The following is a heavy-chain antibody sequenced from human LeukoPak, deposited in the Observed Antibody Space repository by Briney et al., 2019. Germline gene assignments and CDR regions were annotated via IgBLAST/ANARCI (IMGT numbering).Heavy chain of an antibody. V-gene: IGHV4-59*01. Sequence: SETLSLTCTVSGGSISSYYWSWIRQPPGKGLEWIGYIYYSGSTNYNPSLKSRVTISVDTSKNQFSLKLSSVTAADTAVYYCARGSSSWYGSLSFDYWGQGTLVTVSS. J-gene: IGHJ4*02. CDR2: IYYSGST. D-gene: IGHD6-13*01. CDR3: ARGSSSWYGSLSFDY. CDR1: GGSISSYY.